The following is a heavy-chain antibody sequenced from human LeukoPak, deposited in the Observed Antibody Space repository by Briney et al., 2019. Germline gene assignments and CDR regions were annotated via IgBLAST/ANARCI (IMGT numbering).Heavy chain of an antibody. CDR3: AREYYGAAMGDGQLWFDP. D-gene: IGHD5-18*01. V-gene: IGHV4-39*07. Sequence: SETLSLTCTVSGGSISSSSYYWGWIRQPPGNGLEWIGSIYYSGSTYYNPSLKSRVTISVDTSKNQFSLKLSSVTAADTAVYYCAREYYGAAMGDGQLWFDPWGQGTLVTVSS. J-gene: IGHJ5*02. CDR2: IYYSGST. CDR1: GGSISSSSYY.